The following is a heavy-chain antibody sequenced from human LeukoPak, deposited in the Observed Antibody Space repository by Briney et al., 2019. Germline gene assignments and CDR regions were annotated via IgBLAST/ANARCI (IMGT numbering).Heavy chain of an antibody. V-gene: IGHV3-7*03. CDR1: GFPFSDYW. J-gene: IGHJ4*02. CDR2: INQDGRIQ. CDR3: SRSLDY. Sequence: GGSLRLSCAASGFPFSDYWMDWVRQAPGKGMEWVANINQDGRIQYYADSVRGRFIISRNNAKNSVYLQMYSLRAEDTAIYFCSRSLDYLGQGALVTVSS.